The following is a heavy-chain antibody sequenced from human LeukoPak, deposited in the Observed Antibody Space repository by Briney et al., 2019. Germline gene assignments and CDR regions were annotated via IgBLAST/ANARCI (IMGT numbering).Heavy chain of an antibody. V-gene: IGHV3-74*01. CDR3: VRAGEMATALFDY. CDR1: GFTFSSYW. J-gene: IGHJ4*02. CDR2: INSDGSSA. Sequence: GGSLRLSCVASGFTFSSYWMHWVRQAPGKGLVWVSRINSDGSSASYADSVKGRFTISRDNAKNTLYLQMNSLRAEDTAVYYCVRAGEMATALFDYWGQGTLVTVSS. D-gene: IGHD5-24*01.